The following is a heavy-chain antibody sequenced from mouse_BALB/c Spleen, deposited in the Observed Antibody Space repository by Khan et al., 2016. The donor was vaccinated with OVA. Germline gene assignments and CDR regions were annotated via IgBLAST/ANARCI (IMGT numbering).Heavy chain of an antibody. CDR2: ISSGGDYI. CDR3: ASHNYGLFSY. CDR1: GFTFSTFA. D-gene: IGHD1-1*01. J-gene: IGHJ3*01. V-gene: IGHV5-9-3*01. Sequence: EVELVESGGDLVKPGGSLKLSCSASGFTFSTFAMSWVRQTPAKSLEWVATISSGGDYIYYQDSVKGRFTISRDNAKNTLYLQMSSLRSEDTAMYYCASHNYGLFSYWGQGTLVTVSA.